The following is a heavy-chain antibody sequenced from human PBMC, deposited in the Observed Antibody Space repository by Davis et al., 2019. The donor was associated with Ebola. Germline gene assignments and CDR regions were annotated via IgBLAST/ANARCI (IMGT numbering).Heavy chain of an antibody. CDR3: ARMGTTVTTFDY. CDR1: GYTFTDYY. V-gene: IGHV1-2*02. D-gene: IGHD4-17*01. Sequence: AASVKVSCKASGYTFTDYYIHWVRQAPGQGLEWMGWINPNSGGTNYAQKFEGRVTMTRDTSISTAYMEVTRLRSDDTAVYYCARMGTTVTTFDYWGQGTLVTVSS. CDR2: INPNSGGT. J-gene: IGHJ4*02.